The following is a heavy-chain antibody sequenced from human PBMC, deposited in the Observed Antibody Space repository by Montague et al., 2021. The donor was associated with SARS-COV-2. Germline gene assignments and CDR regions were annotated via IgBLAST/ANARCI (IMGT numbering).Heavy chain of an antibody. Sequence: SETLSLTCAVSSGSINYYYLSWTRQSPGKGLEWIGYIYYSGNTNYSPSLQSRVTISVDSSKTQFSLRLTSVTAADTAVYYCARHGVGGEFDGHNWCTDAFDIWGQGTVVTVSS. V-gene: IGHV4-59*08. J-gene: IGHJ3*02. CDR2: IYYSGNT. CDR3: ARHGVGGEFDGHNWCTDAFDI. D-gene: IGHD5-24*01. CDR1: SGSINYYY.